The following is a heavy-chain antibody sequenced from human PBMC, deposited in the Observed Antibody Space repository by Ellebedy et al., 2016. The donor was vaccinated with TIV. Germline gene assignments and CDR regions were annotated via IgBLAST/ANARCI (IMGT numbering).Heavy chain of an antibody. CDR3: ARTDPWQPIDD. Sequence: MPSETLSLTCSVSGGSVSSTRYYWAWIRQPPGKGLEYIGSVYYRGSPYYHPSFKSRVTLSADTSKNQFSLNLRTVTAADTAVYYCARTDPWQPIDDWGQGILVTVSS. CDR1: GGSVSSTRYY. V-gene: IGHV4-39*01. J-gene: IGHJ4*02. CDR2: VYYRGSP. D-gene: IGHD2-21*02.